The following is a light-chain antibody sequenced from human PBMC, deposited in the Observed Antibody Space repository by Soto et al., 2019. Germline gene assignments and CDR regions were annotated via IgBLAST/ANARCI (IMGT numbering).Light chain of an antibody. V-gene: IGLV1-40*01. CDR1: SSNIGAGYD. Sequence: QSVLTQPPSVSGAPGQRVTISCTGSSSNIGAGYDVHWYQQLPGPAPKLLIYGNNNRPSGVPDRFSCSRSGTSASLAITGLQAEDEADYYCQSHDSSLSGWVFGGGTKLTVL. CDR3: QSHDSSLSGWV. J-gene: IGLJ3*02. CDR2: GNN.